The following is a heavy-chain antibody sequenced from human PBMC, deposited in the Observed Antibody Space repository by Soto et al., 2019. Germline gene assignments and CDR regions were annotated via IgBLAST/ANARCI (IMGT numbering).Heavy chain of an antibody. CDR1: GYTFTGYY. CDR2: INPNSGGT. J-gene: IGHJ6*02. D-gene: IGHD6-13*01. Sequence: ASVKVSCKASGYTFTGYYMHWVRQAPGQGLEWMGWINPNSGGTNYAQKFQGRVTMTRDASISTAYMELSRLRSDDTAVYYCARDLGYSSSFYYYYYYGMDVWGQGTTVPVSS. CDR3: ARDLGYSSSFYYYYYYGMDV. V-gene: IGHV1-2*02.